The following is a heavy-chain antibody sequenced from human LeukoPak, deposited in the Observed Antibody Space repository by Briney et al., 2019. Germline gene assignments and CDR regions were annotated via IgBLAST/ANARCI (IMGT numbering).Heavy chain of an antibody. V-gene: IGHV3-23*01. D-gene: IGHD3-10*02. J-gene: IGHJ4*02. CDR2: ISDSGDST. CDR3: AKDSPVCSF. CDR1: GFTFSSHA. Sequence: PGESLRLTCAASGFTFSSHAMSWVRQAPGKGLEWVSAISDSGDSTYHADFVKGRFTISRDDSKNTLYLQMNTLRAEDTAVYYCAKDSPVCSFWGQGTLVTVSS.